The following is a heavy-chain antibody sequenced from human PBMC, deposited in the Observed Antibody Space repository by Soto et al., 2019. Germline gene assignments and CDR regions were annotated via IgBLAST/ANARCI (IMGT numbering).Heavy chain of an antibody. Sequence: PSETLSLTCSVHGGSFSCHFGIWIRQPPGKGLEWIGEINHSGGTNYNPSLKSRVTISVDTSRNQFSLKVNSVTAADTAVYHCARGSAGRGYYYSGMDVWSQGTTVTVSS. J-gene: IGHJ6*02. CDR2: INHSGGT. CDR1: GGSFSCHF. V-gene: IGHV4-34*01. CDR3: ARGSAGRGYYYSGMDV.